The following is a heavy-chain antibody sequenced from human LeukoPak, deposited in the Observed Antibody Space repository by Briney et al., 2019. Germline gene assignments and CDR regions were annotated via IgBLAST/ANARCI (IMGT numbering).Heavy chain of an antibody. D-gene: IGHD4-23*01. Sequence: GASVKVSCKASRGTFTSYYMHWVRQAPGQGLEWMGIINPNGGTTTYAQKFQGRLTMTRDMSTSTGYMELSSLRSEDTAVYYCARSAYGGNSAGDYWGQGTLVTVSS. CDR1: RGTFTSYY. J-gene: IGHJ4*02. CDR2: INPNGGTT. V-gene: IGHV1-46*01. CDR3: ARSAYGGNSAGDY.